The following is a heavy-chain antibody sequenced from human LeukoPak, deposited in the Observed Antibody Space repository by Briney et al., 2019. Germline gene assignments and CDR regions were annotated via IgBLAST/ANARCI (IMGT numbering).Heavy chain of an antibody. CDR1: GFTFSSYG. D-gene: IGHD3-10*01. Sequence: PGGSLRLSCAASGFTFSSYGMHWVRQAPGKGLEWVAFIRYDGSNKYYADSVKGRFTISRDNSKNTLYLQMNSLRAEDTAVYYCAEGARLSGYYYGSGPNWFDPWGQGTLVTVSS. CDR2: IRYDGSNK. V-gene: IGHV3-30*02. J-gene: IGHJ5*02. CDR3: AEGARLSGYYYGSGPNWFDP.